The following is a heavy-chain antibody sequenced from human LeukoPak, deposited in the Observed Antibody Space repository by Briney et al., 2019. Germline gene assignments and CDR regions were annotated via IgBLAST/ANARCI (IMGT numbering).Heavy chain of an antibody. V-gene: IGHV3-30*18. CDR3: AKAGDSSGAFWFDS. CDR2: ISYDGNYK. CDR1: GFNFSTDG. D-gene: IGHD3-22*01. J-gene: IGHJ5*01. Sequence: GGSLRLSCAASGFNFSTDGMHWVRQAPGKGLEWVAIISYDGNYKYYADSVKGRFTISRDNSKNTLYLQMNSLRTEDTAVYYCAKAGDSSGAFWFDSWGQGTLVTVSS.